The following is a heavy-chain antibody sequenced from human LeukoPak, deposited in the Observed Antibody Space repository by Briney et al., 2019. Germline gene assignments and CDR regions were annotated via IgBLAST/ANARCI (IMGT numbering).Heavy chain of an antibody. D-gene: IGHD1-26*01. CDR3: SRTVPATSGRDFDY. CDR1: GYTFTSYD. CDR2: MNPNTGNT. V-gene: IGHV1-8*01. J-gene: IGHJ4*02. Sequence: GASVKVSCKASGYTFTSYDINWVRQATGQGLEWMGWMNPNTGNTGYAQKFQGRVIMTRSTSISTAYLELSGLTSEDTAVYYCSRTVPATSGRDFDYWGQGTLVTVSS.